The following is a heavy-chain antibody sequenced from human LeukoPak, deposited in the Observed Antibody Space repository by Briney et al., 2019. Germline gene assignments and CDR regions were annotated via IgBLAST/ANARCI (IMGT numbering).Heavy chain of an antibody. CDR2: IRYDGSNK. CDR1: GFTFSSYA. Sequence: GGSLRLSCAASGFTFSSYAMHWVRQAPGKGLEWVAFIRYDGSNKYYADSVKGRFTISRDNSKNTLYLQMNSLRAEDTAVYYCATYSSSSSAFDIWGQGTMVTVSS. CDR3: ATYSSSSSAFDI. V-gene: IGHV3-30*02. D-gene: IGHD6-6*01. J-gene: IGHJ3*02.